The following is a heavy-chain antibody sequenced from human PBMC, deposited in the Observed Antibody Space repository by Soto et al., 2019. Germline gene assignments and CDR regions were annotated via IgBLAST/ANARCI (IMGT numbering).Heavy chain of an antibody. CDR3: SSVAIVGSNNYFEI. J-gene: IGHJ3*02. CDR2: INPNSGGT. V-gene: IGHV1-2*04. Sequence: ASVKVSCKASGYTFTGYYMHWVRQAPGQGLERMGWINPNSGGTNYAQKFQGWVTMTRDTSISTAYMELNRLRSDDTAAYYCSSVAIVGSNNYFEIWEQGKMVT. D-gene: IGHD1-26*01. CDR1: GYTFTGYY.